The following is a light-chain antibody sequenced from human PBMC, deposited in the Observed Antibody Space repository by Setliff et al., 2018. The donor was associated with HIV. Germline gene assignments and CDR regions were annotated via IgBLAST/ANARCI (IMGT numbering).Light chain of an antibody. CDR3: QQYYAYPLVYT. CDR2: GAS. J-gene: IGKJ2*01. CDR1: ESVNTF. V-gene: IGKV1-8*01. Sequence: IRLTQSPASLSASAGDRITITCRASESVNTFLAWYQQKAGKAPNLLITGASTLRGGVPSRFSGSGSGTLFTLSIDNVQPEDFATYYCQQYYAYPLVYTFGQGTKVDIK.